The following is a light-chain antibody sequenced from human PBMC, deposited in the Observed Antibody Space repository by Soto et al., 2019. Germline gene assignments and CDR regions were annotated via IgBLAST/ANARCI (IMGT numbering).Light chain of an antibody. J-gene: IGKJ4*01. CDR3: QQRRNWPLT. CDR2: DAS. Sequence: EIVLTQSPATLCLSPGERATLSCRASETVSSYLAWYQQKPGQGPRLLISDASNRATGIPARFSGSGSGTDFTLTISSLEPEDFAVYYCQQRRNWPLTFGGGTKVELK. CDR1: ETVSSY. V-gene: IGKV3-11*01.